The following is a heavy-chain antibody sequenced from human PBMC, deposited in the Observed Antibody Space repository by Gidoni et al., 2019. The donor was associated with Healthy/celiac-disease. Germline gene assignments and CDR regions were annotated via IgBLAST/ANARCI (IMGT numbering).Heavy chain of an antibody. J-gene: IGHJ6*02. CDR1: GYTFPSYD. V-gene: IGHV1-8*01. CDR3: ARGDIVVVPAAPAVYYGMDV. CDR2: MQPNSGNT. D-gene: IGHD2-2*01. Sequence: QVQLVQSGAEVKKPGASVQVSCKASGYTFPSYDINWVRQATGQGLEWMGWMQPNSGNTGYEQKFQGRVTMTRNTSISTVYMELSSLRSEDTAVYYCARGDIVVVPAAPAVYYGMDVWGQGTTVTVSS.